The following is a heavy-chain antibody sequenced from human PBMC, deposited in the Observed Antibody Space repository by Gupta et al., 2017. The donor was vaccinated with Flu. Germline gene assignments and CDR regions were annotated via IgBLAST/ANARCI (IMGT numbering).Heavy chain of an antibody. D-gene: IGHD3-3*01. V-gene: IGHV3-7*01. J-gene: IGHJ6*03. Sequence: QAQGKGLGWVGKIKKDGSEKYYVDAVKGRFTISRDNAKNSLYLQMNSLRAEDTAVYYCARGGGTDYDFWSGYSYYYYMDVWGKGTTVTVSS. CDR3: ARGGGTDYDFWSGYSYYYYMDV. CDR2: IKKDGSEK.